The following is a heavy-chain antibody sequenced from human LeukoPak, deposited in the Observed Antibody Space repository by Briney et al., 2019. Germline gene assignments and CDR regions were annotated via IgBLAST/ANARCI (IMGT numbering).Heavy chain of an antibody. D-gene: IGHD2-2*01. CDR3: ARAALGVVVPADFDY. Sequence: GGSLRLSCAASGFTFSSYSMNWVRQAPGKGLEWVSSISSSSSYIYYADSVKGRFTISRDNAKNSLYLQMNSLRAEDTAVYYCARAALGVVVPADFDYWGQGTLATVP. CDR1: GFTFSSYS. J-gene: IGHJ4*02. V-gene: IGHV3-21*01. CDR2: ISSSSSYI.